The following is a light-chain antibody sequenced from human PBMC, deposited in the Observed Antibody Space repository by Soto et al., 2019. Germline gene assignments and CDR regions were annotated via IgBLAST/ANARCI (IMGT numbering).Light chain of an antibody. CDR3: SLHTSSSFWV. CDR2: EVS. J-gene: IGLJ3*02. Sequence: QSVLTQPPSVSGSPGQSVTISCTGTSSDVGSYNRVSWYQQPPGTAPKLMIYEVSNRPSGVPDRFSGSKSGNTASLTISGLQAEDEADYYCSLHTSSSFWVFGGGTKLTVL. CDR1: SSDVGSYNR. V-gene: IGLV2-18*01.